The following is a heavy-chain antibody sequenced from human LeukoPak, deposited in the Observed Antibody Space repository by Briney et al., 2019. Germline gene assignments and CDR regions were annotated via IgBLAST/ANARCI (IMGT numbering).Heavy chain of an antibody. Sequence: GGSLRLSCAASGFTFSSSAMSWVRQAPGKGLEWVSAISNNGGYTYYADSVQGRFTISKDNSKSTLCLQMNSLRAEDTAVYYCAKQLGYCSDGSCYFPYWGQGTLVTVSS. D-gene: IGHD2-15*01. CDR3: AKQLGYCSDGSCYFPY. J-gene: IGHJ4*02. V-gene: IGHV3-23*01. CDR2: ISNNGGYT. CDR1: GFTFSSSA.